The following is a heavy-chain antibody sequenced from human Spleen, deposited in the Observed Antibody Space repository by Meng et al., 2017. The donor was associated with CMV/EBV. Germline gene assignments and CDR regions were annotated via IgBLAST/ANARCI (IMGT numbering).Heavy chain of an antibody. CDR1: GGYIKNWY. CDR2: VYINDNT. CDR3: ATGSGDFDH. J-gene: IGHJ4*02. V-gene: IGHV4-4*07. D-gene: IGHD1-26*01. Sequence: QVQLQESGPGLVKPPETLFLSCTVTGGYIKNWYWSWIRQPAGKKLEWIGRVYINDNTNYNPSLKSRVTMSVDTSTSQFSLKLTSATAADTAVYYCATGSGDFDHWGQGTLVTVSS.